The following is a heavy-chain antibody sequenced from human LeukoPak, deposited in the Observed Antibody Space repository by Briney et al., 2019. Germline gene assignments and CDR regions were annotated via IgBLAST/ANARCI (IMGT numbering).Heavy chain of an antibody. CDR2: ISYDGSNK. CDR1: GFTFSSYA. J-gene: IGHJ4*02. Sequence: GGSLRLSCAASGFTFSSYAMHWVRQAPGKGLEWVAVISYDGSNKYYADSVKGRFTISRDNSKNTLYLQMNSLRAEDTAVYYCANAYYYDSSGYAVASPFDYWGQGTLVTVSS. D-gene: IGHD3-22*01. V-gene: IGHV3-30*04. CDR3: ANAYYYDSSGYAVASPFDY.